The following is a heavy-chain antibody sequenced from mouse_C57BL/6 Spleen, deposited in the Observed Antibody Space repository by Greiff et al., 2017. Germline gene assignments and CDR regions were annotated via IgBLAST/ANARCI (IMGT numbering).Heavy chain of an antibody. Sequence: DVQLQESGPGLVKPSPSLSITCSVTGYSITSGYYWNWIRQFPGNKLEWMGYISYDGSNNYNPSLKNRIAITRDTAKNQFFLKLNSVTTEDTATYYCAREADLFDYGGQGTTLTVSS. V-gene: IGHV3-6*01. CDR3: AREADLFDY. J-gene: IGHJ2*01. CDR2: ISYDGSN. CDR1: GYSITSGYY.